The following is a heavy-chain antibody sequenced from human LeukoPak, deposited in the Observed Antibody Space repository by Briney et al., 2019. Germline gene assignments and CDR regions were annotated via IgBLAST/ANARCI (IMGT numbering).Heavy chain of an antibody. Sequence: GESLKISCQGSGYSFTSYWIGWVRQPPGKGLEWMGIIYPGDSDTKYSPSFQGLVTISADKSISTAYLPSTSLKASDTAIYYCARQIDFRTSSEVYWGQGTLVTVSA. J-gene: IGHJ4*02. CDR2: IYPGDSDT. V-gene: IGHV5-51*01. D-gene: IGHD6-6*01. CDR3: ARQIDFRTSSEVY. CDR1: GYSFTSYW.